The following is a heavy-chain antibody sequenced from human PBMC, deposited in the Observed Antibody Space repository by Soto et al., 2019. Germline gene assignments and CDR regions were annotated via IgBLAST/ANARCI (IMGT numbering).Heavy chain of an antibody. CDR3: AKGGAIVAAGTRVYLYNAMDV. J-gene: IGHJ6*02. CDR2: INPNSGDT. CDR1: GYTFTGYY. D-gene: IGHD1-26*01. V-gene: IGHV1-2*02. Sequence: ASVKVSCKASGYTFTGYYVHWVRQAPGQGLEWMGWINPNSGDTYLAQRFQGRVAMNRDTSIGTAYMELRGLTSDDTAEYYCAKGGAIVAAGTRVYLYNAMDVWGQGTTVTVSS.